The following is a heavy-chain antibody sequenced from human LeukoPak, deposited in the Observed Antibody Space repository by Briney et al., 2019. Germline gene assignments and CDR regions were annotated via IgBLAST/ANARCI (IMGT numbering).Heavy chain of an antibody. Sequence: SETLSLTCTVSGGSMSSYYWSWLRQPPGKGLEWIGYIYYSGSTKYNPSLKSRVTISVDTSKKQFSLKLSSVTAADRAVDYCARVVRAGYNLEPFDYWGQGTLVTVSS. CDR2: IYYSGST. CDR3: ARVVRAGYNLEPFDY. D-gene: IGHD5-24*01. CDR1: GGSMSSYY. V-gene: IGHV4-59*08. J-gene: IGHJ4*02.